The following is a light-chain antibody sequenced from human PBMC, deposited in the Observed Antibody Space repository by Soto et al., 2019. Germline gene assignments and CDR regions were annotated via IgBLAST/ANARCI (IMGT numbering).Light chain of an antibody. V-gene: IGKV1-5*03. CDR2: KVS. CDR3: QHYNSYSEA. Sequence: IQMTQSPSSLSASVGDRVTISCRASQGIGNALGWYQQKPGKAPKLLIYKVSTLKSGVPSRLSGSGSGTEFTLTISSLQPDDFATYYCQHYNSYSEAFGQGTKVDI. J-gene: IGKJ1*01. CDR1: QGIGNA.